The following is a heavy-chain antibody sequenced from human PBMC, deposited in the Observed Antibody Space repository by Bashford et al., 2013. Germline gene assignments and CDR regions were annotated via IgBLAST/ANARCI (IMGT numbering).Heavy chain of an antibody. D-gene: IGHD3-16*01. Sequence: GGSLRLSCAASGFTVSSNYMSWVRQAPGKGLEWVSVIYSGGSTYYADSVKGRFTISRDNSKNTLYLQMNSLRAEDTAVYYCARDLGDPWSGFYFDYWGQGTLVTVSS. J-gene: IGHJ4*02. CDR1: GFTVSSNY. CDR2: IYSGGST. V-gene: IGHV3-53*01. CDR3: ARDLGDPWSGFYFDY.